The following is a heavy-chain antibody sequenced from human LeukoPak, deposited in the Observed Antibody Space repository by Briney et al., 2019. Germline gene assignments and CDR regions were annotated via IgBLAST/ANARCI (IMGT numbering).Heavy chain of an antibody. CDR2: MSSSSRYI. J-gene: IGHJ3*02. CDR3: ARSRPAIDAFDI. Sequence: KPGGSLRLSCTASGFTLSSYEMSWIRQAPGKGLECVSLMSSSSRYIYYADSVKGRFTISRDNAKNSLYLQMNSLRAEDTAVYYCARSRPAIDAFDIWGQGTMVTVSS. D-gene: IGHD5-18*01. V-gene: IGHV3-21*01. CDR1: GFTLSSYE.